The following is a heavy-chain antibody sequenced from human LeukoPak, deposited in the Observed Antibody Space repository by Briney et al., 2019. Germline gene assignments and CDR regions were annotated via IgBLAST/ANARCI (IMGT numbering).Heavy chain of an antibody. D-gene: IGHD6-19*01. J-gene: IGHJ4*02. Sequence: GGSLRLSCAASGFTFSSYGMHWVRQAPGKGLEWVAVISYDGSNKYYADSVKGRFTISRDNSKNTLYLQMNSLRAEDTAVYYCAKDQGVGLPYSSGWGNLDYWGQGTLVTVSS. V-gene: IGHV3-30*18. CDR1: GFTFSSYG. CDR2: ISYDGSNK. CDR3: AKDQGVGLPYSSGWGNLDY.